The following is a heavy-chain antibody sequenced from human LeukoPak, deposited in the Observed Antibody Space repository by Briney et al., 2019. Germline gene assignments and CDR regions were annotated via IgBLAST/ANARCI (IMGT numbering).Heavy chain of an antibody. CDR3: ARNESYDILTGYSLEDYGMDV. D-gene: IGHD3-9*01. CDR2: ISYDGSNK. V-gene: IGHV3-30-3*01. J-gene: IGHJ6*02. Sequence: GGSLRLSCAASGFTFSSYAMHWVRQAPGKGLEWVAVISYDGSNKCYADSVKGRFTISRDNSKNTLYLQMNSLRAEDTAVYYCARNESYDILTGYSLEDYGMDVWGQGTTVTVSS. CDR1: GFTFSSYA.